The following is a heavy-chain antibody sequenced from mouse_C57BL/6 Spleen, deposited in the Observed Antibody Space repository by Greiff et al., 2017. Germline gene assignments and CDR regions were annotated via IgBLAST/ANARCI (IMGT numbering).Heavy chain of an antibody. D-gene: IGHD2-1*01. CDR3: ARSPYGNYEYFDV. Sequence: QVQLQQPGAELVMPGASVKLSCKASGYTFTSYWMHWVKQRPGQGLEWIGEIDPSDSYTNYNQKFKGKSTLTVDKSSSTAYMQLSSLTSEDSAVYYCARSPYGNYEYFDVWGTGTTVTVSS. CDR1: GYTFTSYW. CDR2: IDPSDSYT. V-gene: IGHV1-69*01. J-gene: IGHJ1*03.